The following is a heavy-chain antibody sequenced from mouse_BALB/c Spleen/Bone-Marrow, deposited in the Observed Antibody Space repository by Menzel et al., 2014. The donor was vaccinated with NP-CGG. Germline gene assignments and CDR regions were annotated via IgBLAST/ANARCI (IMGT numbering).Heavy chain of an antibody. CDR3: ARSSTMYWYFDV. D-gene: IGHD2-1*01. Sequence: VHLKQSGGGLVQPGESLKLSCESNEYEFPSHDMSWVRKTPEKRLELVAAINSDGGSTYYPDTMERRFIISRDNTKKTLYLQMSSLRSEDTALYYCARSSTMYWYFDVWGAGTTVTVSS. CDR2: INSDGGST. V-gene: IGHV5-2*01. J-gene: IGHJ1*01. CDR1: EYEFPSHD.